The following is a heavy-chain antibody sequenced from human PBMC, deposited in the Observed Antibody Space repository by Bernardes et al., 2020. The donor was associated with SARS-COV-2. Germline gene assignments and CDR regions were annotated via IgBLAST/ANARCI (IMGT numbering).Heavy chain of an antibody. CDR1: GGSISSYY. Sequence: SETLSLTRTVSGGSISSYYWSWIRQPAGKGLEWIGRIYTSGSTNYNPSLKSRVTMSVDTSKNQFSLKLSSVTAADTAVYYCAREEYCSSTSCYMEAFDIWGQGTMVTVSS. J-gene: IGHJ3*02. CDR2: IYTSGST. V-gene: IGHV4-4*07. D-gene: IGHD2-2*02. CDR3: AREEYCSSTSCYMEAFDI.